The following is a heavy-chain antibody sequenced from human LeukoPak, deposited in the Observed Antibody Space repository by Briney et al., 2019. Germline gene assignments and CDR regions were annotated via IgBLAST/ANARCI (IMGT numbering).Heavy chain of an antibody. CDR2: IWYDGSNK. V-gene: IGHV3-33*01. CDR1: GFTFSSYG. D-gene: IGHD6-6*01. J-gene: IGHJ4*02. CDR3: ARWASSSSVEAPFDY. Sequence: QPGGSLRLSCAASGFTFSSYGMHWVRQAPGKGLEWVAVIWYDGSNKYYADSVKGRFTISRDNSKNTLYLQMNSLRAEDTAVYYCARWASSSSVEAPFDYWGQGTLVTVSS.